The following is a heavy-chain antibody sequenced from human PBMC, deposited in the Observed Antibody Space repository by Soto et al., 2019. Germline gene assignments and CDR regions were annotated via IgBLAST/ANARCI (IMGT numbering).Heavy chain of an antibody. V-gene: IGHV4-34*01. CDR2: INHSGST. Sequence: SETLSLTCAVYGGSFSGYYWSWIRQPPGKGLEWIGEINHSGSTNYNPSLKSRVTISVDTSKNQFSLKLSSVTAADTAVYYCARDRYCSSTSCRDYFDYWGQGTLVTVSS. D-gene: IGHD2-2*01. J-gene: IGHJ4*02. CDR3: ARDRYCSSTSCRDYFDY. CDR1: GGSFSGYY.